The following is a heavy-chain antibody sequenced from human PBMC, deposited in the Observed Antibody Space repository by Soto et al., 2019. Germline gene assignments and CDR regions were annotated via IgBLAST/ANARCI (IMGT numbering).Heavy chain of an antibody. V-gene: IGHV3-21*01. D-gene: IGHD3-22*01. J-gene: IGHJ4*02. CDR2: ISSSSSYI. CDR1: GFTFSSYS. CDR3: AREEIMYYYDSSGPLDY. Sequence: PGGSLRLSCAASGFTFSSYSMNWVRQAPGKGLEWVSSISSSSSYIYYADSVKGRFTISRDNAKNSLYLQMNSLRAEDTAVDYCAREEIMYYYDSSGPLDYWGQGT.